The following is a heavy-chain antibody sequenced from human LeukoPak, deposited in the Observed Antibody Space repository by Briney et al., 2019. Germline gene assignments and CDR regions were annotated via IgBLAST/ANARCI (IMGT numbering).Heavy chain of an antibody. J-gene: IGHJ4*02. V-gene: IGHV3-7*01. CDR3: ARDEIFGVELDVYYFDY. CDR2: IKQDGSEE. D-gene: IGHD3-3*01. Sequence: GESLRLSCAASGFTFSSYWMSWVRQAPGKGLEWVANIKQDGSEEYYVDSVKGRFTISRDNAKNSLYLQMNSLRAEDTAVYYCARDEIFGVELDVYYFDYWGQGTLVTVSS. CDR1: GFTFSSYW.